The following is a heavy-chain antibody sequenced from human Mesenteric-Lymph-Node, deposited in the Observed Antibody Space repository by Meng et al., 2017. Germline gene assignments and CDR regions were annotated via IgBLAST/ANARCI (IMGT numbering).Heavy chain of an antibody. D-gene: IGHD3-22*01. CDR3: ARDLNRYYDSSDLGTHDAFDM. CDR2: ISYDGRNQ. J-gene: IGHJ3*02. CDR1: GFTFSTYA. Sequence: GGSLRLSCTASGFTFSTYAMHWVRQAPGKGLEWVAVISYDGRNQYSADSVRGRFTVFRDNSKNTLYLQMNSLRPEDTAVYYCARDLNRYYDSSDLGTHDAFDMWGQGTMVTVSS. V-gene: IGHV3-30*04.